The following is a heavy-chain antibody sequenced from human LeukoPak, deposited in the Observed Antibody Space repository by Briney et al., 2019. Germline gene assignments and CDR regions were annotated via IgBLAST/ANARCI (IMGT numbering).Heavy chain of an antibody. D-gene: IGHD3-3*01. CDR3: AKGNNDFWSGYPRLSYFDY. CDR2: IGAGGDST. V-gene: IGHV3-23*01. CDR1: GFTFSNYA. Sequence: GGSLRLSCAASGFTFSNYAMTWVRQTPGKGLEWASAIGAGGDSTYFADSVKGRFTISRDNSRNTLYLQMNSLKVEDTAVYYCAKGNNDFWSGYPRLSYFDYWGQGTLVTVSS. J-gene: IGHJ4*02.